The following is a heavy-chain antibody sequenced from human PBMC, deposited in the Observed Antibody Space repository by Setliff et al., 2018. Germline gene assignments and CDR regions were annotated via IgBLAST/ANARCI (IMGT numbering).Heavy chain of an antibody. V-gene: IGHV3-23*01. CDR2: ISGSAGRT. CDR1: GFTFSSCG. CDR3: AKNGFGVVALAVNNRFDT. D-gene: IGHD3-10*01. Sequence: LRLSCAASGFTFSSCGMHWVRQAPGKGLEWVSAISGSAGRTYYADYVKGRFTISRDNSKNTLYLQMNSLRPEDTALYYCAKNGFGVVALAVNNRFDTWGQGTLVTVSS. J-gene: IGHJ5*02.